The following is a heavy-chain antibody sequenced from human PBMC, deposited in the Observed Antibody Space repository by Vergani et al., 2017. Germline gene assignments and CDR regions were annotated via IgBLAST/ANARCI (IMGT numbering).Heavy chain of an antibody. J-gene: IGHJ4*02. V-gene: IGHV3-9*01. D-gene: IGHD3-22*01. CDR3: TRDAPESGSGYYSTPVYFDY. CDR2: ISWNSGSI. CDR1: GFTFDDYA. Sequence: EVQLVESGGGLVQPGRSLRLSCAASGFTFDDYAMHWVRQAPGKGLEWVSGISWNSGSIGYADSVKGRFTISRDNAKNSLYLQMNSLKTEDTAVYYCTRDAPESGSGYYSTPVYFDYWGQGTLVTVSS.